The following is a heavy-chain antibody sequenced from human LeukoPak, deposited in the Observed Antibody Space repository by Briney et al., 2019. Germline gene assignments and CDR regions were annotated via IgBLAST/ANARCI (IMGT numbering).Heavy chain of an antibody. J-gene: IGHJ4*02. D-gene: IGHD2-15*01. Sequence: GGSLRLSCAASGFTFSSYGMHWVGQAPGKGLEWVAAIWYDGSIQYYADSVKGRFTISRDNSKNTLYLQMDSLRAEDTAVYYCARAGYCSGGSCYGSDYWGQGTLVSVSS. CDR1: GFTFSSYG. CDR2: IWYDGSIQ. CDR3: ARAGYCSGGSCYGSDY. V-gene: IGHV3-33*01.